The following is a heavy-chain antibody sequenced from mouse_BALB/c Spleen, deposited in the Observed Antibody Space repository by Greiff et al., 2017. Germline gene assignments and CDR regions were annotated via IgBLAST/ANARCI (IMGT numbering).Heavy chain of an antibody. V-gene: IGHV3-8*02. CDR3: ARGDDYERSWFAY. Sequence: VQLKESGPSLVKPSQTLSLTCSVTGDSITSGYWNLIRKFPGNKLEYMGYISYSGSTYYNPSLKSRISITRDTSKNQYYLQLNSVTTEDTATYYCARGDDYERSWFAYWGQGTLVTVSA. J-gene: IGHJ3*01. D-gene: IGHD2-4*01. CDR1: GDSITSGY. CDR2: ISYSGST.